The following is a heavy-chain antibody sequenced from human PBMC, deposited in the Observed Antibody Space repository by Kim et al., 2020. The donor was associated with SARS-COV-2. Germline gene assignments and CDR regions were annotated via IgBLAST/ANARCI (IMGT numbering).Heavy chain of an antibody. CDR3: ARVRSERRWALDY. Sequence: YAASVGGRFTISRDESKGSLYLQMNGLKSDDTAVYYCARVRSERRWALDYWGQGALVTVSS. J-gene: IGHJ4*02. V-gene: IGHV3-72*01.